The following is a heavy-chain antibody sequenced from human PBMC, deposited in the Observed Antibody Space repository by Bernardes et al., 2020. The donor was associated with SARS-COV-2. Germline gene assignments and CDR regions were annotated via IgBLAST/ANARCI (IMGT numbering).Heavy chain of an antibody. CDR2: IWHDGSRE. D-gene: IGHD4-17*01. CDR1: GFTFSNHL. J-gene: IGHJ5*01. V-gene: IGHV3-33*08. CDR3: ATEDGEWLES. Sequence: GGSLRLSCAASGFTFSNHLFSWFRQAPGKGLEWVAVIWHDGSREYYVDSVKGRFAISRDNSNNTLYLQMNNLRVEDTALYRCATEDGEWLESWGQGTLVTVSS.